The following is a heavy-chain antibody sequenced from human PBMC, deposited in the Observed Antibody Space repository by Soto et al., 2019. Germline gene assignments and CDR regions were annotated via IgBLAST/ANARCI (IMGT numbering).Heavy chain of an antibody. D-gene: IGHD3-22*01. J-gene: IGHJ4*02. V-gene: IGHV1-69*12. CDR2: IIPIFGTA. Sequence: QVQLVQSGAEVKKPGSSVKVSCKASGGTFSSYAISWVRQAPGQGLEWMGGIIPIFGTANYAQKFQGRVTITADESTSTAYIELSSLRSEDTAVYYCARATSLYYDSSGYRDGLDYWGQGTLVTVSS. CDR1: GGTFSSYA. CDR3: ARATSLYYDSSGYRDGLDY.